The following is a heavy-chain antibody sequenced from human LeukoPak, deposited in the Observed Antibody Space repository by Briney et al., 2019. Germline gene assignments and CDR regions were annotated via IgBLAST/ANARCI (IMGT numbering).Heavy chain of an antibody. V-gene: IGHV3-7*03. J-gene: IGHJ3*01. Sequence: GGSLRLSCAASGLSFSDHWMTWVRHPPGKGLEWVATIKQDGSVKYYLDSVKGRFTISRDNAKNTLYLQINSLRAEDTAVYYCAKDPGIAAAGPWGQGTMVTVSS. CDR1: GLSFSDHW. CDR2: IKQDGSVK. CDR3: AKDPGIAAAGP. D-gene: IGHD6-13*01.